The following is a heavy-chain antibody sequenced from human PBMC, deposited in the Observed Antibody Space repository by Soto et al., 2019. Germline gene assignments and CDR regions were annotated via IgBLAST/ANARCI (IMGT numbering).Heavy chain of an antibody. V-gene: IGHV3-53*04. CDR2: IYSGGST. J-gene: IGHJ3*02. D-gene: IGHD2-15*01. Sequence: GGSLRLSCAASGFTVSSNYMSWVRQAPGKGLEWVSVIYSGGSTYYADSVKGRFTISRHNSKNTLYLQMNSLRAEDTAVYYCARDVRSRMLGYCSGGSCRDAFDIWGQGTMVTVSS. CDR3: ARDVRSRMLGYCSGGSCRDAFDI. CDR1: GFTVSSNY.